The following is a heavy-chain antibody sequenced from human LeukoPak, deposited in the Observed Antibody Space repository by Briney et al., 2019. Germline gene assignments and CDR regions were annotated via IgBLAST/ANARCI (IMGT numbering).Heavy chain of an antibody. Sequence: GGSLRLSCAASGFTFSSYWMHWVRQAPGKGLVWVSRINSDGSSTSYADSVKGRFTISRDNAKNTLYLRMNSLRAEDTAVYYCARGRSSSWYDSCFDYWGQGTLVTVSS. D-gene: IGHD6-13*01. V-gene: IGHV3-74*01. CDR2: INSDGSST. CDR3: ARGRSSSWYDSCFDY. J-gene: IGHJ4*02. CDR1: GFTFSSYW.